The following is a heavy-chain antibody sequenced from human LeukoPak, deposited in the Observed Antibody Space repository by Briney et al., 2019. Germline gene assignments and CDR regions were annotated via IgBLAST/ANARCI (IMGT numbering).Heavy chain of an antibody. CDR2: IYTSGST. D-gene: IGHD5-18*01. CDR1: GGSISTYY. V-gene: IGHV4-4*07. Sequence: SKTLSLTCTVSGGSISTYYLSWIRQPAGKGLEWIGRIYTSGSTNYNPSLKSRVTMSVDTSKNQFSLKLSSVTAADTAVYYCARAGYSYGYDAFDIWGQGTMVTVSS. CDR3: ARAGYSYGYDAFDI. J-gene: IGHJ3*02.